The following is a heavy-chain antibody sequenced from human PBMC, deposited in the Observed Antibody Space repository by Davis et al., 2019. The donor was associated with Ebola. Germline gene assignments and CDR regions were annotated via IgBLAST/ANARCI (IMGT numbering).Heavy chain of an antibody. V-gene: IGHV1-69*04. CDR1: GGTFSSYA. CDR3: ARADWNYPRGGGY. Sequence: SVKVSCKASGGTFSSYAISWVRPAPGQGLEWMGRIIPILGIANYAQKLQGRVTMTTDTSTSTAYMELRSLRSDDTAVYYCARADWNYPRGGGYWGQGTLVTVSS. J-gene: IGHJ4*02. D-gene: IGHD1-7*01. CDR2: IIPILGIA.